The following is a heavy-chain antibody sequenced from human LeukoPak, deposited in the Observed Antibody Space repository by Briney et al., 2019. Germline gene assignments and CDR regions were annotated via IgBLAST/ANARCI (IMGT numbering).Heavy chain of an antibody. CDR1: GFTFDDYA. CDR3: AKVGLYYDSSGYYDY. V-gene: IGHV3-9*01. CDR2: ISWKSGSM. D-gene: IGHD3-22*01. J-gene: IGHJ4*02. Sequence: GGSLRLSCAASGFTFDDYAMHWVRQAPGKGLEWVSGISWKSGSMGYADSVKGRFTISRDNAKNSLYLQMNSLRAEDTALYYCAKVGLYYDSSGYYDYWGQGTLVTVSP.